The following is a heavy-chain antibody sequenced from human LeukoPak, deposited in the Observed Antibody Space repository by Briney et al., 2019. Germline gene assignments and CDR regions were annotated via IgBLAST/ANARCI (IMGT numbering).Heavy chain of an antibody. CDR3: AKDLSANDCLNTRCYRAFDS. CDR2: IRYDGSNK. D-gene: IGHD2-2*01. Sequence: GGSLRLSCAASGFTFSSYGMHWVRQAPGKGLEWVAFIRYDGSNKYYADSMKGRFTISRDNSKNTLYLQMNRLRAEDTAMYYCAKDLSANDCLNTRCYRAFDSWGQGTLVTVSS. V-gene: IGHV3-30*02. CDR1: GFTFSSYG. J-gene: IGHJ4*02.